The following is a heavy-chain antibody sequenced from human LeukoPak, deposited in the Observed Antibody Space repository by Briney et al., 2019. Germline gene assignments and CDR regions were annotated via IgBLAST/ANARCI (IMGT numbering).Heavy chain of an antibody. J-gene: IGHJ4*02. D-gene: IGHD3-10*01. CDR2: IKVDGSEK. V-gene: IGHV3-7*01. CDR1: GFSFSRSW. CDR3: VRDGPFGSGTFGY. Sequence: GGPLRLSCVASGFSFSRSWMSWVRQAPGKGLEWVANIKVDGSEKHYLDSVEGRFIISRDNAKNSLHLQMNSLRADDTAEYYCVRDGPFGSGTFGYWAQGTLVSVSS.